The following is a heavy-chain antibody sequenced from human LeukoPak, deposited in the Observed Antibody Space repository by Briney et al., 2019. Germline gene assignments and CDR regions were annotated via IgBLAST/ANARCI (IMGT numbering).Heavy chain of an antibody. J-gene: IGHJ4*02. D-gene: IGHD5-18*01. CDR2: ISSSSSTI. Sequence: GSLRLSCAASGFTFSSYSMNWVRQAPGKGLEWVSSISSSSSTIYYADSVKGRFTISRDNAKNSLYLQMNSLRAEDTAVYYCASLSGYSYGPSGYWGQGTLVTVSS. CDR1: GFTFSSYS. V-gene: IGHV3-48*01. CDR3: ASLSGYSYGPSGY.